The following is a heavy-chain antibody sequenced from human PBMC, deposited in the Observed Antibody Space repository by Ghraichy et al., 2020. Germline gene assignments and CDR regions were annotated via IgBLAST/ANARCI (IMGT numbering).Heavy chain of an antibody. J-gene: IGHJ4*02. Sequence: GESLNISCAASGFTFSSYAMSWVRQAPGKGLEWVSAISGSGGSTYYADSVKGRFTISRDNSKNTLYLQMNSLRAEDTAVYYCAKDLYGDYNGLLDYWGQGTLVTVSS. V-gene: IGHV3-23*01. CDR3: AKDLYGDYNGLLDY. CDR1: GFTFSSYA. D-gene: IGHD4-17*01. CDR2: ISGSGGST.